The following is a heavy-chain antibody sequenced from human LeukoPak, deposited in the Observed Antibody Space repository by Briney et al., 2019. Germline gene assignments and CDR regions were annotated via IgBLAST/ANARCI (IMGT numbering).Heavy chain of an antibody. CDR1: GFTFSSHW. J-gene: IGHJ3*02. CDR3: AREALTGAYYYDSSGHDAFDI. Sequence: AGGSLRLSCAASGFTFSSHWMHWVRQAPGKGLEWVSSISSSSSYIYYADSVKGRFTISRDNAKNSLYLQMNSLRAEDTAVYYCAREALTGAYYYDSSGHDAFDIWGQGTMVTVSS. V-gene: IGHV3-21*01. CDR2: ISSSSSYI. D-gene: IGHD3-22*01.